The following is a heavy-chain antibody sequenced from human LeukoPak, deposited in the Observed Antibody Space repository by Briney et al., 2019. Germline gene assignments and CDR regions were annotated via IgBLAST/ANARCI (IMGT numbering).Heavy chain of an antibody. Sequence: GGSLRLSCAASGFTFSSYGMHWVRQAPGKGLEWVAVIWYDGSNKYYADSVKGRFTISRDNSKDTLYLQMNSLRAEDTAVYYCARDFYGMDVRGQGTTVTVSS. CDR3: ARDFYGMDV. CDR1: GFTFSSYG. V-gene: IGHV3-33*01. J-gene: IGHJ6*02. CDR2: IWYDGSNK.